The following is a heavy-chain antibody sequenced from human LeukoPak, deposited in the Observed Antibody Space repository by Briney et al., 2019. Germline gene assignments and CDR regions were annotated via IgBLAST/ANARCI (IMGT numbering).Heavy chain of an antibody. CDR2: IYPGDSET. CDR3: ARLSYCGGDCHYNSYFDF. Sequence: GESLKISCKGSGYRFTTYWIAWVRQMPGKGLEWMGIIYPGDSETRYSPSFRGQVTISADKSISTAYLQWSSLQASDSAMYYCARLSYCGGDCHYNSYFDFWGQGTLVSVSS. CDR1: GYRFTTYW. V-gene: IGHV5-51*01. D-gene: IGHD2-21*02. J-gene: IGHJ4*02.